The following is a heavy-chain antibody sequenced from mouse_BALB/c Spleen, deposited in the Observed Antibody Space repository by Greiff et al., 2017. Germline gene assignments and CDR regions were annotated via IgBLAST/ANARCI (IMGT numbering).Heavy chain of an antibody. V-gene: IGHV1-18*01. Sequence: EVKLVESGPELVKPGASVKIPCKASGYTFTDYNMDWVKQSHGKSLEWIGDINPNNGGTIYNQKFKGKATLTVDKSSSTAYMELRSLTSEDTAVYYCARTAGYGNFDYWGQGTTLTVSS. D-gene: IGHD2-1*01. CDR2: INPNNGGT. J-gene: IGHJ2*01. CDR3: ARTAGYGNFDY. CDR1: GYTFTDYN.